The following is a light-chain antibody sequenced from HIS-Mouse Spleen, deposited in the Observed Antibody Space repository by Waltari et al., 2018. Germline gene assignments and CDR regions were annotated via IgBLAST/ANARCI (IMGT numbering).Light chain of an antibody. V-gene: IGLV2-14*03. CDR2: DVS. CDR3: SSYTSSSTWV. Sequence: QSVLTQPASVSGSPGQSITISCTGTSSDVGGYHYVSWYQQHPGKAPKLMIYDVSNRPSGVSNRFSGSKSGNTASLTISGLQAEDEADYYCSSYTSSSTWVFGGGTKLTVL. CDR1: SSDVGGYHY. J-gene: IGLJ3*02.